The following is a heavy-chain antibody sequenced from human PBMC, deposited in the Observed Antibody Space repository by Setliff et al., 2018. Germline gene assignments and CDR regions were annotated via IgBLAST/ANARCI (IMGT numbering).Heavy chain of an antibody. Sequence: GGSLRLSCAASGFVVSNNEMSWVRQAPEKGLEWVSVTYASGDTTYYADSVKGRFTLSRDNSENALFLQLNSLRAEDTALYYCAKDLSTSITVGALDSWGPGTLVTVSS. J-gene: IGHJ4*02. CDR1: GFVVSNNE. V-gene: IGHV3-23*01. CDR3: AKDLSTSITVGALDS. D-gene: IGHD4-4*01. CDR2: TYASGDTT.